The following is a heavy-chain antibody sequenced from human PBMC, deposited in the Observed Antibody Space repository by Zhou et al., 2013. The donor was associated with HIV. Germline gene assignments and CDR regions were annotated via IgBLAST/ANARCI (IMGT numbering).Heavy chain of an antibody. J-gene: IGHJ6*03. CDR3: ARNPYCSSTSCYYYYYYYMDV. CDR1: GGTFSTYP. D-gene: IGHD2-2*01. V-gene: IGHV1-69*04. CDR2: IIPIVGLT. Sequence: QVQLVQSGPEVMRPGSSVKVSCETSGGTFSTYPVSWVRQAPGQGLEWMGRIIPIVGLTNYAQKFEGRITVTADTSTSTVFMELTSLRSEDTAVYYCARNPYCSSTSCYYYYYYYMDVWGKGTTVTVSS.